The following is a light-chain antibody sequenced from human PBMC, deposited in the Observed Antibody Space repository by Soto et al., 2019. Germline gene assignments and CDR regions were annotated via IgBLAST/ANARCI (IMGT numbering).Light chain of an antibody. CDR1: QSVSSSY. CDR3: QQYGSSPPGT. CDR2: GAS. J-gene: IGKJ1*01. Sequence: EIVLTQSPGTLSLSPGERATLSCRASQSVSSSYLAWYQQKPGQAPRLLIYGASSRATGIPDRFSGSGSGTDFTLTISRLEPEDFAGYYCQQYGSSPPGTFGQGTKVEI. V-gene: IGKV3-20*01.